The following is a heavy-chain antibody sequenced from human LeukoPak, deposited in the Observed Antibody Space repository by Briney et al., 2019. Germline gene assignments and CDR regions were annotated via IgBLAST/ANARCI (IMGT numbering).Heavy chain of an antibody. V-gene: IGHV4-59*01. CDR3: ARDLVVAGSYYFDN. CDR1: GGSISRYY. D-gene: IGHD2-15*01. J-gene: IGHJ4*02. CDR2: IYYSGSA. Sequence: PSETLSLTCTVSGGSISRYYWTWIRQPPGKGLEWIGYIYYSGSANYNPSLKSRVTISLETSKNQFSLRLSSVTAADTAVYYCARDLVVAGSYYFDNWGQGTLVTVSS.